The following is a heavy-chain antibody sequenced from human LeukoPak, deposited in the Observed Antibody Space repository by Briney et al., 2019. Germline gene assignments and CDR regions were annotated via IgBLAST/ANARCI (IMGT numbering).Heavy chain of an antibody. CDR2: IWHDGSNK. J-gene: IGHJ4*02. D-gene: IGHD1-26*01. CDR1: GFTFSTYG. Sequence: GKSLRLSCAASGFTFSTYGMHWVRQAPGKGLEWVAVIWHDGSNKYYADSVKGRFTISRDNSKNTLYLQMNSLRAEDTAVYFCARVAPPGTYSGYYLDYWGQGTLVTVSS. CDR3: ARVAPPGTYSGYYLDY. V-gene: IGHV3-33*01.